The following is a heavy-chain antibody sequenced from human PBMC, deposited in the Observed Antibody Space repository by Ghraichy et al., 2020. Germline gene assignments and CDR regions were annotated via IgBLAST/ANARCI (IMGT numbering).Heavy chain of an antibody. D-gene: IGHD4-11*01. J-gene: IGHJ5*02. CDR1: GFTVSSNY. CDR3: ARGGDSLWFDP. Sequence: GGALRLSCAASGFTVSSNYMSWVRQAPGKGLEWVSVIYSGGSTYYADSVKGRFTISRDNSKNTLYLQMNSLRAEDTAVYYCARGGDSLWFDPWGQGTLVTVSS. V-gene: IGHV3-53*01. CDR2: IYSGGST.